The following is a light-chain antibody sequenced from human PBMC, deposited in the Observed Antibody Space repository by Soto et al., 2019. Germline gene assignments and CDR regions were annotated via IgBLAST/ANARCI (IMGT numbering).Light chain of an antibody. CDR1: QSISTE. V-gene: IGKV3-15*01. CDR3: QQGHNWPLT. CDR2: SAS. J-gene: IGKJ2*01. Sequence: EIVMTQSPATLSVSPGERATLSCRASQSISTELAWYQQKPGQPPRLLIYSASTRATGVPARFTGSGSGSEFTLTISGQQSEDFADYYCQQGHNWPLTFGQGTRLEI.